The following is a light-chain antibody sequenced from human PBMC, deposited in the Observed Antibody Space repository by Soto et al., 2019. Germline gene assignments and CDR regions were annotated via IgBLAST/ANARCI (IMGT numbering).Light chain of an antibody. Sequence: DIVMTQSPATLSVSPGQRATVSCRASQDIVIDLAWYQQKPGQAPRLLIYGASTRATDTPARFSGSGSGTECTLTINGLQSEDFAVYPCQQYHDWPWTFGQGTKVEI. V-gene: IGKV3-15*01. CDR3: QQYHDWPWT. CDR2: GAS. CDR1: QDIVID. J-gene: IGKJ1*01.